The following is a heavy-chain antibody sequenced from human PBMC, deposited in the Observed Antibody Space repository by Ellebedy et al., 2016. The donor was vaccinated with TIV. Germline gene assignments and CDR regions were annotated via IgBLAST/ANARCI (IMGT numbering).Heavy chain of an antibody. CDR1: GFTFSKYW. J-gene: IGHJ4*02. CDR2: ISNDGRIS. CDR3: ARGNGNYLFDY. D-gene: IGHD1-7*01. V-gene: IGHV3-74*01. Sequence: PGGSLSLSCAASGFTFSKYWMHWVRQAPGQGLVWVSRISNDGRISNYADSVKGRFTISRDNAKNTLYLQMNSQRTEDTAVYYCARGNGNYLFDYWGLGTRVTVSS.